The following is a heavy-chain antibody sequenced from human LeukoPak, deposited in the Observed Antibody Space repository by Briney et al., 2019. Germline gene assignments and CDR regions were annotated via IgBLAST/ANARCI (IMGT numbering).Heavy chain of an antibody. D-gene: IGHD2-2*01. Sequence: GASVKVSYKASGYTFTSYGISWVRQAPGQGLEWMGWISAYNGNTNYAQKLQGRVTMTTDTSTSTAYMELRSLRSDDTAVYYCARDREGYQLPRHYFDYWGQGTLVTVSS. CDR1: GYTFTSYG. J-gene: IGHJ4*02. CDR3: ARDREGYQLPRHYFDY. CDR2: ISAYNGNT. V-gene: IGHV1-18*01.